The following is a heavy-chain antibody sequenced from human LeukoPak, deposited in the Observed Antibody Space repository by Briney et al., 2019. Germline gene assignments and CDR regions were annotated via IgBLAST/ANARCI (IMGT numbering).Heavy chain of an antibody. CDR3: ARSSGFYCGGDCYSGYNWFDP. Sequence: PGGSLRLSCAASGFTFSSYEMNWVRQAPGKGLEWVSYISSSGSTIYYADSVKGRFTISRDNAKNSLYLQMNSLRAEDTAVYYCARSSGFYCGGDCYSGYNWFDPWGQGTLVTVSS. D-gene: IGHD2-21*02. CDR2: ISSSGSTI. V-gene: IGHV3-48*03. CDR1: GFTFSSYE. J-gene: IGHJ5*02.